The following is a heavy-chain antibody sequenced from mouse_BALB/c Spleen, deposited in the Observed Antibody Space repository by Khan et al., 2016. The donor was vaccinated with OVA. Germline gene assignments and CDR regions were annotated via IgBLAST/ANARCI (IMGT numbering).Heavy chain of an antibody. CDR1: GFTFSGYA. Sequence: EVQLQESGGGLVKPGGSLKLSCAASGFTFSGYAMSWVRQTPEKRLEWVAEISRSGSKTYYPDTVTGRFTISRDNAKNTLYLEMSSLRSEDTAMYYCARDRYYGSSPDWFAYWGQGTLVTVSA. D-gene: IGHD1-1*01. J-gene: IGHJ3*01. V-gene: IGHV5-9-4*01. CDR2: ISRSGSKT. CDR3: ARDRYYGSSPDWFAY.